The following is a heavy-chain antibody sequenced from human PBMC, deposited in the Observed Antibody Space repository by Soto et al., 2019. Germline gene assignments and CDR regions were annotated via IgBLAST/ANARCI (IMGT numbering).Heavy chain of an antibody. CDR1: GGSISSGGYY. D-gene: IGHD4-17*01. CDR2: IYYSGST. Sequence: SETLSLTCTVSGGSISSGGYYWSWIRQHPGKGLEWIGYIYYSGSTNYNPSLKSRVTISVDTSKNQFSLKLSSVTAADTAVYYCARVGATVTTPVEYFDYWGQGTLVTVSS. V-gene: IGHV4-61*08. CDR3: ARVGATVTTPVEYFDY. J-gene: IGHJ4*02.